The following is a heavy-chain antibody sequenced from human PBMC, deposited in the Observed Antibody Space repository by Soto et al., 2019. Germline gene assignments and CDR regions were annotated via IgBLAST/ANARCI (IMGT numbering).Heavy chain of an antibody. CDR3: ARGSASLGYCSSTSCYAGENFDY. CDR1: GGSFSGYY. D-gene: IGHD2-2*01. V-gene: IGHV4-34*01. J-gene: IGHJ4*02. Sequence: SETLSLTCAVYGGSFSGYYWSWIRQPPGKGLEWIGEINHSGSTNYNPSLKSRVTISVDTSKNQFSLKLSSVTAADTAVYYCARGSASLGYCSSTSCYAGENFDYWGQGTLVTVSS. CDR2: INHSGST.